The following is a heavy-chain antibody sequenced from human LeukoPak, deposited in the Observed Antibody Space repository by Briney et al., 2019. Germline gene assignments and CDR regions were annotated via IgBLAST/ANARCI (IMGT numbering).Heavy chain of an antibody. CDR3: ATTNTYSSSWYYYYCYMDV. Sequence: PGGSLRLSCAASGFTFSSYWMSWVRQAPGKGLEWVANIKQDGSEKYYVDSVKGRFTISRDNAKNSLYLQMNSLRAEDTAVYYCATTNTYSSSWYYYYCYMDVWGKGTTVTISS. CDR1: GFTFSSYW. CDR2: IKQDGSEK. D-gene: IGHD6-13*01. J-gene: IGHJ6*03. V-gene: IGHV3-7*01.